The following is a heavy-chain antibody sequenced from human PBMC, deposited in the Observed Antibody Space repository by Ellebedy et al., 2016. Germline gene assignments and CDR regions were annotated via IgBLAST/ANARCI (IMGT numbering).Heavy chain of an antibody. CDR1: GFSFNSQA. J-gene: IGHJ6*02. V-gene: IGHV3-30-3*02. CDR2: ISYHGTNK. CDR3: AKALSLYSPWGYGMDV. D-gene: IGHD3-16*02. Sequence: GESLKISCAGSGFSFNSQAMHWVRQAPGKGLEWVAFISYHGTNKDYVDSVKGRFTISRDNSKNTLDLQMNSLRAEDTAVYYCAKALSLYSPWGYGMDVWGQGTTVTVSS.